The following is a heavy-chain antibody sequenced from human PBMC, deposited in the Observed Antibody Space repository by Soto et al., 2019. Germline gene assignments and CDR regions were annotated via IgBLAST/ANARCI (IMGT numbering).Heavy chain of an antibody. CDR1: GGSISSSSYY. Sequence: SETLSLTCTVSGGSISSSSYYWGWIRQPPGKGLEWIGSIYYSGSTYYNPSLKNRVTISVETSKNQFSLKLSSMTAADTAVDYCAIQIVDTMVREGSAFDIWGQGTMVTVSS. CDR3: AIQIVDTMVREGSAFDI. D-gene: IGHD3-10*01. V-gene: IGHV4-39*01. J-gene: IGHJ3*02. CDR2: IYYSGST.